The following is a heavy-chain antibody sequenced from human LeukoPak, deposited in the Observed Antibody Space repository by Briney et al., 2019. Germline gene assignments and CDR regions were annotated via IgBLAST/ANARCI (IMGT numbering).Heavy chain of an antibody. Sequence: GGSLRLSCAASGFTFSSYSMNWVRQAPGKGLEWVSYISSSSSTIYYADSVKGRFTISRDNAKNSLYLQVNSLRAEDTAVYYCASMTTYCGGDCYFFDYWGQGTLVTVSS. V-gene: IGHV3-48*04. CDR1: GFTFSSYS. D-gene: IGHD2-21*02. J-gene: IGHJ4*02. CDR3: ASMTTYCGGDCYFFDY. CDR2: ISSSSSTI.